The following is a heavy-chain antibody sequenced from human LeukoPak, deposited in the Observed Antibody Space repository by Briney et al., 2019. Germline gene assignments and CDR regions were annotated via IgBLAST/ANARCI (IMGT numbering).Heavy chain of an antibody. Sequence: PGGSLRLSCAASGFTFDDYGMSWVRQGPGKGLEWVPGINWNGGSTGYADSVKGRFTISRDNAKNSLYLQMNSLRAEDTALYYCARVDYYGSVQDAFDIWGQGTMVTVSS. D-gene: IGHD3-10*01. J-gene: IGHJ3*02. CDR1: GFTFDDYG. CDR3: ARVDYYGSVQDAFDI. CDR2: INWNGGST. V-gene: IGHV3-20*04.